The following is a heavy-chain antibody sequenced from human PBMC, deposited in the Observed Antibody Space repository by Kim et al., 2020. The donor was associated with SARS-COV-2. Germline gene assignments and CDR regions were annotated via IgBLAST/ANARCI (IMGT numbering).Heavy chain of an antibody. J-gene: IGHJ4*02. CDR3: TRAELSPSIAAAGTGQFDY. CDR1: GFTFGDYA. CDR2: IRSKAYGGTT. Sequence: GGSLRLSCTASGFTFGDYAMSWFRQAPGKGLEWVGFIRSKAYGGTTEYAASVKGRFTISRDDSKSIAYLQMNSLKTEDTAVYYCTRAELSPSIAAAGTGQFDYWGQGTLVTVSS. V-gene: IGHV3-49*03. D-gene: IGHD6-13*01.